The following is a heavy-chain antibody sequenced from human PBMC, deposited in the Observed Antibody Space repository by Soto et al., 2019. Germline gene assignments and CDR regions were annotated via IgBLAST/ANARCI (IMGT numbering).Heavy chain of an antibody. Sequence: QVQLVQSGAEVKKPGSSVKVSCKAPGGTFSSYAISWVRQAPGQGLEWMGGIIPIFGTVNYAQKFQGRVTITADESARTGYMELSSLRSQDTAVYYCARSQGGSSSLDIYYYYYYGMDVWGQGTTVTVSS. D-gene: IGHD2-15*01. CDR3: ARSQGGSSSLDIYYYYYYGMDV. CDR2: IIPIFGTV. J-gene: IGHJ6*02. CDR1: GGTFSSYA. V-gene: IGHV1-69*01.